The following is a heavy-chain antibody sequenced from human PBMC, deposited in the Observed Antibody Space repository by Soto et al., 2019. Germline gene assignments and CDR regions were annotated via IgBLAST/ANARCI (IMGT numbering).Heavy chain of an antibody. CDR1: GFTFRNYD. CDR2: ISAAGDP. CDR3: ARTDRDFYGLDV. Sequence: EVQLVESGGGLVQPGGSLRLSCEASGFTFRNYDMHWVRQGTGKGLEWVSGISAAGDPDYADSVEGRFTISRENAQNSFLLQMNSLRVGYTAVYYCARTDRDFYGLDVWGQGTTVIVSS. J-gene: IGHJ6*02. V-gene: IGHV3-13*05.